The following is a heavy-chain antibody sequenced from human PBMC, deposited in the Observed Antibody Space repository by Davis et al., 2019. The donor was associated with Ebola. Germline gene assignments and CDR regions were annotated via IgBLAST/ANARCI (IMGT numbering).Heavy chain of an antibody. J-gene: IGHJ4*02. CDR3: AKDIPYSGSFFDY. D-gene: IGHD1-26*01. V-gene: IGHV3-30*18. CDR1: GFTFSSYG. Sequence: GGSLRLSCAASGFTFSSYGMHWVRQAPGKGLEWVAVISYDGSNKYYADSVKGRFTISRDNSKNTLYLQMNSLRAEDTAVYYCAKDIPYSGSFFDYWGQGTLVTVSS. CDR2: ISYDGSNK.